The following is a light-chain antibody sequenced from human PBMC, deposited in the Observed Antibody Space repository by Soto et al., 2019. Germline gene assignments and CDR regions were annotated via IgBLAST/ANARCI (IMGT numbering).Light chain of an antibody. Sequence: QPVLPQSPSASASLGASVKLTCTLSSGHSSYAIAWHQQQPEKGPRYLMKLNSDGSHSKGDGIPDRFSGSSSGAERYLTISRLQAEDEADYYCQTWGTGIHVVFGGGTKLTVL. CDR1: SGHSSYA. J-gene: IGLJ2*01. V-gene: IGLV4-69*01. CDR3: QTWGTGIHVV. CDR2: LNSDGSH.